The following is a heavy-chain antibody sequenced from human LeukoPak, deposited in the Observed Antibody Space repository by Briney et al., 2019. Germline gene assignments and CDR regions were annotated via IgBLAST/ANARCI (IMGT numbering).Heavy chain of an antibody. CDR3: AKAANLYSSSWSDY. CDR2: ISWNSGSI. V-gene: IGHV3-9*01. Sequence: GGSLRLSCAASGFTFDDYAMHWVRQAPGKGLEWVSGISWNSGSIGYADSVKGRFTISRDNAKNSLYLQMNSLRAEDTALYYCAKAANLYSSSWSDYWGQGTLVTVSS. CDR1: GFTFDDYA. J-gene: IGHJ4*02. D-gene: IGHD6-13*01.